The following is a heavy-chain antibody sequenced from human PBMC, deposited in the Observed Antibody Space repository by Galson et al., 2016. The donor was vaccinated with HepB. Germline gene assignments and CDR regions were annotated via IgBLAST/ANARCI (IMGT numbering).Heavy chain of an antibody. CDR2: TYYRSKWYS. V-gene: IGHV6-1*01. J-gene: IGHJ4*02. D-gene: IGHD6-13*01. CDR3: ARDWGGIYGSSTSFDY. CDR1: GDSVSTDSAA. Sequence: CAISGDSVSTDSAAWNWIRQSPSRGLEWLGRTYYRSKWYSDYATSVKSRIIFKPDTSKNQASLQLNSVTPEDTAVYYCARDWGGIYGSSTSFDYWGEGTLVIVAS.